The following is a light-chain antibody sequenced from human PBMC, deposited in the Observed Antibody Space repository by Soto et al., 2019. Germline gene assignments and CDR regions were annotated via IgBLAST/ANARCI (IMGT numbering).Light chain of an antibody. V-gene: IGKV1-5*01. CDR3: QHYNTQSIT. J-gene: IGKJ4*01. CDR1: ENIFKF. CDR2: AAS. Sequence: DIQLIQSPATLSASVGDRITITCRASENIFKFLAWYQQRSGRAPNLLIYAASDLETGVPSRFSGRGSGTEFTLTIDSQQPDDSATYYCQHYNTQSITFGGGTKVDVK.